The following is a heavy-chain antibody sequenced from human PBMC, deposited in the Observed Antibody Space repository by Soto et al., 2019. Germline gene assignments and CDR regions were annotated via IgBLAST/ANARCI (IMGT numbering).Heavy chain of an antibody. D-gene: IGHD1-7*01. V-gene: IGHV3-23*01. CDR1: GFTFSSYG. CDR2: SSATGAGT. J-gene: IGHJ4*02. Sequence: EVQLLESGGGLVRPGGSLRLSCAASGFTFSSYGMTWVRQAPGKGLEWVSFSSATGAGTYYADSVKGRFTISRDNSKNTLYLQMTSQRADDTAVYYCAKDRRAGGNYGFYSDFWGQGALVIVSS. CDR3: AKDRRAGGNYGFYSDF.